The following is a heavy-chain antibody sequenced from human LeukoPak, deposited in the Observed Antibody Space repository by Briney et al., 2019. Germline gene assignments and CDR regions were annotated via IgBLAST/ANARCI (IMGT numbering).Heavy chain of an antibody. D-gene: IGHD1-26*01. CDR3: AMGATTIDY. J-gene: IGHJ4*02. CDR1: GFTFNNYA. Sequence: PGGSLRLSCAASGFTFNNYAMSWVRQAPGKGLEWVSVISGSGGSTYNADPVKGRFTISRDNSKNTLYLQMNSLRAEDTAVYYCAMGATTIDYWGQGTLVTVSS. CDR2: ISGSGGST. V-gene: IGHV3-23*01.